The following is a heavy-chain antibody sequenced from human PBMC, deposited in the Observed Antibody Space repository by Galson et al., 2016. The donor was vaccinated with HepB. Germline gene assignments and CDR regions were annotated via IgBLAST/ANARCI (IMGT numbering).Heavy chain of an antibody. D-gene: IGHD2-15*01. V-gene: IGHV4-59*01. J-gene: IGHJ4*02. CDR3: ASLGYCSGGDCYSVD. CDR2: IYYSGST. CDR1: GGSISSYY. Sequence: SETLSLTCSVSGGSISSYYWSWIRQPPGKGLEWIGYIYYSGSTNYDPSLKSRVTMSVDMSKNQFSLRLSSVTAADTAVYYCASLGYCSGGDCYSVDWGQGTMVTVSS.